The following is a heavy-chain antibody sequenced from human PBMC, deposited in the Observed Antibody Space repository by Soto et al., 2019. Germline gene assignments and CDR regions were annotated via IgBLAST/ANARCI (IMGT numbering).Heavy chain of an antibody. Sequence: PSETLSLTCAVYGGSFSGYYWSWIRQPPGKGLEWIGEINHSGSTNYNPSLKSRVTISVDTSKNQLSLKLSSMTAADTAVYYCARDGEAGTGYYYYGMDVWGQGTTVTVSS. D-gene: IGHD6-19*01. CDR2: INHSGST. CDR1: GGSFSGYY. CDR3: ARDGEAGTGYYYYGMDV. V-gene: IGHV4-34*01. J-gene: IGHJ6*02.